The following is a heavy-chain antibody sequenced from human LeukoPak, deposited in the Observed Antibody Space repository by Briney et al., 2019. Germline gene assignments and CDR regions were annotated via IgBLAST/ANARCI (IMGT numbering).Heavy chain of an antibody. J-gene: IGHJ4*02. D-gene: IGHD2-15*01. CDR2: IWYDGSNK. CDR3: AKGLDWYCSGGSCYNIAY. CDR1: GFTFSSYG. Sequence: GGSLRLSCAASGFTFSSYGMHWGRQAPGEGLEWVAGIWYDGSNKYYADSVKGRFTISRDNSKDTLYLQMNSLRAEDTAVYYCAKGLDWYCSGGSCYNIAYWGQGTLVTVSS. V-gene: IGHV3-33*06.